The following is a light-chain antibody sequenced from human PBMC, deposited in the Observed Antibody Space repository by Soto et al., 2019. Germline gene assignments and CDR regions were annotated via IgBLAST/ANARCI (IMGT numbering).Light chain of an antibody. Sequence: EIVLTQSPGTLSLSPGERATLSCRASQSVRSSYFAWYQQKPGQAPRLLIFGASTRAPGIPDRFSGSGSGTDFTLTISKLEPEDFAVYYCQQYGSSAITFGQGTRLEIK. CDR1: QSVRSSY. CDR3: QQYGSSAIT. CDR2: GAS. V-gene: IGKV3-20*01. J-gene: IGKJ5*01.